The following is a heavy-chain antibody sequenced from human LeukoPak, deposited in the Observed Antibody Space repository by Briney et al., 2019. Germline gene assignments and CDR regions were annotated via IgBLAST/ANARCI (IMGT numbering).Heavy chain of an antibody. CDR2: IYPGDSHT. V-gene: IGHV5-51*01. CDR3: ARSTDYSNLGFDP. J-gene: IGHJ5*02. CDR1: GYSFTSYW. D-gene: IGHD4-11*01. Sequence: GEPLKISCKASGYSFTSYWIGWVRQMPGKGLEWMGIIYPGDSHTRYSPSFQGQVTISADKSISTAYLQWSSLKASDTAMYYCARSTDYSNLGFDPWGQGTLVTVSS.